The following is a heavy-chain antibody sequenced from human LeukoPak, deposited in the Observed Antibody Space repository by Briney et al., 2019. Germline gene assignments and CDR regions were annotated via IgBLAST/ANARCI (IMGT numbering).Heavy chain of an antibody. J-gene: IGHJ6*02. CDR2: IKPDGSEK. D-gene: IGHD6-19*01. Sequence: PGGSLRLSCAASGFTFSSYSMNWVRQAPGKGLEWVANIKPDGSEKYYVDSLKGRFTISRDNAESSLYLQMKSLRDEDTAVYYCARAAVAAPGDVWGQGTTVTVSS. V-gene: IGHV3-7*04. CDR1: GFTFSSYS. CDR3: ARAAVAAPGDV.